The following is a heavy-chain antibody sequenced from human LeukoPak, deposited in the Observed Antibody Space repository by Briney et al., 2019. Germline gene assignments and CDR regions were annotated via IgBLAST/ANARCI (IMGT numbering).Heavy chain of an antibody. Sequence: PGGSLILSCEASGFIFSSYEMNWVRQAPGKGLEWVSFISSSGRTMYYADSMRGRFTVSRDNAKNSVYLQMNSLRAEDTAVYYCARDLWYSGSRAPPRAFDIRGQGTMVTVST. J-gene: IGHJ3*02. CDR1: GFIFSSYE. D-gene: IGHD1-26*01. V-gene: IGHV3-48*03. CDR2: ISSSGRTM. CDR3: ARDLWYSGSRAPPRAFDI.